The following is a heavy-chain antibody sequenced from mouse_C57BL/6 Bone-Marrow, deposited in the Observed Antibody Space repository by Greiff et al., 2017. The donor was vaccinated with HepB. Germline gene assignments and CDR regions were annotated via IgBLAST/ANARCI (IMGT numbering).Heavy chain of an antibody. D-gene: IGHD1-1*01. CDR3: ARVTTVVPHAMDY. J-gene: IGHJ4*01. Sequence: DVKLQESGAELVRPGASVKLSCTASGFNIKDDYMHWVKQRPEQGLEWIGWIDPENGDTEYASKFQGKATITADTSSNTAYLQLSSLTSEDTAVYYCARVTTVVPHAMDYWGQGTSVTVSS. V-gene: IGHV14-4*01. CDR1: GFNIKDDY. CDR2: IDPENGDT.